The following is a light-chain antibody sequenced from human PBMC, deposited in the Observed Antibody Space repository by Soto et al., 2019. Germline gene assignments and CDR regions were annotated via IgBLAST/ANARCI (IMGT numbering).Light chain of an antibody. Sequence: DIQMTQSPSTLSASVGDRVTITCRASQSISSWLAWYQQKPEKAPKLLIYDASSLESGVPSRFSGSGSGTELSLTISSLQPDDFATYYCQQYNSYSKTFGQGAKVEIK. CDR1: QSISSW. CDR3: QQYNSYSKT. V-gene: IGKV1-5*01. J-gene: IGKJ1*01. CDR2: DAS.